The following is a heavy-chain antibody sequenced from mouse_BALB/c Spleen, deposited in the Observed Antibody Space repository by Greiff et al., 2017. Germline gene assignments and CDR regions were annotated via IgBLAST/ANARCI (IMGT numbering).Heavy chain of an antibody. CDR3: ASIYYDSYAMDY. CDR2: IDPANGNT. D-gene: IGHD2-4*01. J-gene: IGHJ4*01. Sequence: VQLQQSGAELVKPGASVKLSCTASGFNIKDTYMHWVKQRPEQGLEWIGRIDPANGNTKYDPKFQGKPTITADTSSNTAYLQLSSLTSEDTAVYYCASIYYDSYAMDYWGQGTSVTVSS. V-gene: IGHV14-3*02. CDR1: GFNIKDTY.